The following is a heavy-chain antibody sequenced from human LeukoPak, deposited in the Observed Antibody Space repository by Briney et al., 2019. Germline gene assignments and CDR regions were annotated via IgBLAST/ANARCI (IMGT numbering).Heavy chain of an antibody. CDR2: IFYNGST. V-gene: IGHV4-59*01. CDR1: GGSISSYY. CDR3: ARLSGYPYYYGMDV. D-gene: IGHD3-3*01. Sequence: PSETLSLTCTVSGGSISSYYWSWIRQPSGKGLEWIGSIFYNGSTNYNPSLKSRVTISVATSKNQFSLNLSSVTAADTAVYYCARLSGYPYYYGMDVWGQGTTVTVSS. J-gene: IGHJ6*02.